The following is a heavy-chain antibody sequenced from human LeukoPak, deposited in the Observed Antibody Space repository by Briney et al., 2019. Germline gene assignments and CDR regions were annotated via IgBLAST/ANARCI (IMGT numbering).Heavy chain of an antibody. CDR3: AYSSGYYGDYFDY. CDR2: IYSGGST. Sequence: PGGSLRLSCAASGFTFSTHGMSWVRQAPGKGLEWVSVIYSGGSTYYADSVKGRFTISRDNSKNTLYLQMNSLRAEDTAVYYCAYSSGYYGDYFDYWGQGTLVTVSS. J-gene: IGHJ4*02. D-gene: IGHD3-22*01. V-gene: IGHV3-53*01. CDR1: GFTFSTHG.